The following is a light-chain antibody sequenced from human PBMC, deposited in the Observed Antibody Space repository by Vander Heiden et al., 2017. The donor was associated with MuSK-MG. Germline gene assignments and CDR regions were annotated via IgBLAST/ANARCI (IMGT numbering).Light chain of an antibody. CDR3: QQSYSTPSWT. CDR1: QSISTY. Sequence: DIQMTQSPSSLSASVGDRVTITCRASQSISTYLNWYQQKPGKAPNLLIYAASSLQGGVPSRFSGSGSGTDFTLTISSLQREDFATYYCQQSYSTPSWTFGPGTKVEIK. CDR2: AAS. J-gene: IGKJ1*01. V-gene: IGKV1-39*01.